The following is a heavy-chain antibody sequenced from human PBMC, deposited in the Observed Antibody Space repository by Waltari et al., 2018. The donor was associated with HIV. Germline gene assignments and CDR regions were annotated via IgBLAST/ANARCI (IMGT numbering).Heavy chain of an antibody. CDR1: GYTFTSSS. D-gene: IGHD6-25*01. CDR2: INTNTGNP. J-gene: IGHJ3*01. V-gene: IGHV7-4-1*02. Sequence: QVLLVQSGSELKKPGASVKSSCKASGYTFTSSSINWVRQAPGQGLEWMGWINTNTGNPMYAPGFTGRFVFSLDTSVNTAYLEISGLTTEDTAVYYCVRDSGRGRAFDFWGQGTMVSVSS. CDR3: VRDSGRGRAFDF.